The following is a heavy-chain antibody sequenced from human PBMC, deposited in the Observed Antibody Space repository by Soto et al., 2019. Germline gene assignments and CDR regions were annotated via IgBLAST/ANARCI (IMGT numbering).Heavy chain of an antibody. V-gene: IGHV3-23*01. J-gene: IGHJ4*02. Sequence: LRLSCAASGFTFSSYAMSWVRQAPGKGLEWVSAISGSGGSTYYADSVKGRFTISRDNSKNTLYLQMNSLRAEDTAVYYCAKDPGFNDFWSGSYFDYWGQGPLVTVSS. CDR2: ISGSGGST. CDR3: AKDPGFNDFWSGSYFDY. CDR1: GFTFSSYA. D-gene: IGHD3-3*01.